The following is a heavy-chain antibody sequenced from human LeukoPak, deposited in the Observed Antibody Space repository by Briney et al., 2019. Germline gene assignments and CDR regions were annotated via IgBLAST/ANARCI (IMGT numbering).Heavy chain of an antibody. J-gene: IGHJ3*02. CDR2: IRSKPNSYAT. CDR3: TRQDGDFAFDI. CDR1: GFTFSGSA. V-gene: IGHV3-73*01. D-gene: IGHD4-17*01. Sequence: GGSLKLSCAASGFTFSGSAMHWVRQASGKGLEWVGRIRSKPNSYATVYAASVKGRFTISRDDSKNTAYLQMNSLKNEDTAVYYCTRQDGDFAFDIWGQGTMVTVAS.